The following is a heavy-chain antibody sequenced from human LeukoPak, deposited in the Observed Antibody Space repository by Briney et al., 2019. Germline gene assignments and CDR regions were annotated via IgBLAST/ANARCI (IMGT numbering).Heavy chain of an antibody. CDR3: ARVGGDCSSTSCYTSAGNWFDP. D-gene: IGHD2-2*02. V-gene: IGHV1-18*01. J-gene: IGHJ5*02. CDR2: ISAYNGNT. CDR1: GYTFTSYG. Sequence: GASVKVSCKASGYTFTSYGISWVRQAPGQGLEWMGWISAYNGNTNYAQKLQGRVTMTTDTSTSTAYMELRSLRSEDTAVYYCARVGGDCSSTSCYTSAGNWFDPWGQGTLVTVSS.